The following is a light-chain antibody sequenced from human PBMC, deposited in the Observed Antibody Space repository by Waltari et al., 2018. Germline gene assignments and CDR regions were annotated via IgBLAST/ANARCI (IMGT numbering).Light chain of an antibody. Sequence: SYELTQPPSVSVSPGQMARITCGGGNLGNNYFHWYQQKPAQAPVLVIYDDNERPSGIPERFSGSKSENTATLTISGVEAGDEADYYCQVWDSSSDHPLFGGGTRLTVL. V-gene: IGLV3-21*02. CDR3: QVWDSSSDHPL. CDR1: NLGNNY. J-gene: IGLJ2*01. CDR2: DDN.